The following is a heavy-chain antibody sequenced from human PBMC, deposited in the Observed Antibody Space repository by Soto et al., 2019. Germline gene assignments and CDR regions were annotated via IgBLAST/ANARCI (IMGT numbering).Heavy chain of an antibody. CDR2: IFYSGTT. J-gene: IGHJ4*02. V-gene: IGHV4-61*01. CDR3: ARTDTSGWYRADY. D-gene: IGHD6-19*01. Sequence: QVQLQESGPGLVKPSETLTLTCTVSGVSVSSGLYYWNWIRQAPGKALEWIGHIFYSGTTTYNPSLKSRGTISVDTSKNQFSLRLTSVTAADTAVYYCARTDTSGWYRADYWGQGTLVTVS. CDR1: GVSVSSGLYY.